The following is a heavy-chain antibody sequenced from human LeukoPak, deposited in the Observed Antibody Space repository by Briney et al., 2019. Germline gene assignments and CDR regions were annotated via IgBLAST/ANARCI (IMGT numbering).Heavy chain of an antibody. CDR1: GYSISSGYY. CDR3: ARQRGLRFLECFPINDFDY. D-gene: IGHD3-3*01. CDR2: IYHSGST. J-gene: IGHJ4*02. Sequence: SETLSLTCAVSGYSISSGYYWGWIRQPPGKGLEWIGSIYHSGSTYYNPSLKSRVTISVDTSKNQFSLKLSSVTAADTAVYYCARQRGLRFLECFPINDFDYWGQGTLVTVSS. V-gene: IGHV4-38-2*01.